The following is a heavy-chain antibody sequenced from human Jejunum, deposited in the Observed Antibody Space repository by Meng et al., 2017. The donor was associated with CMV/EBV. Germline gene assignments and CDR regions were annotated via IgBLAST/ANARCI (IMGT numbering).Heavy chain of an antibody. J-gene: IGHJ4*02. CDR1: GFTVSSNY. CDR2: LYSGGST. Sequence: CAASGFTVSSNYMGWVRQAPGKGLEWVSLLYSGGSTYYADSVKGRFTISRDNSKNTLYLQMNSLRAEDSAVYSCARGRTTGYFDYWGQGTLVTVSS. CDR3: ARGRTTGYFDY. D-gene: IGHD1-7*01. V-gene: IGHV3-53*01.